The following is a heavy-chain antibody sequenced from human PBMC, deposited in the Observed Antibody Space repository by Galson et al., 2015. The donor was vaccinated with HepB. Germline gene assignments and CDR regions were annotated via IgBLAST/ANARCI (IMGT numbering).Heavy chain of an antibody. CDR2: ISSSSSYI. J-gene: IGHJ5*02. CDR3: ARDLGFLEWGDWFDP. Sequence: SLRLSCAASGFTSSSYSMNWVRQAPGKGLEWVSSISSSSSYIYYADSVKGRFTISRDNAKNSLYLQMNSLRAEDTAVYYCARDLGFLEWGDWFDPWGQGTLVTVSS. D-gene: IGHD3-3*01. V-gene: IGHV3-21*01. CDR1: GFTSSSYS.